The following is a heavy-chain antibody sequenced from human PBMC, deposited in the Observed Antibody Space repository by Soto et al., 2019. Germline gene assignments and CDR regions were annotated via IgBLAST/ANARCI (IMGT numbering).Heavy chain of an antibody. CDR1: GDSVSSKGAS. J-gene: IGHJ4*02. CDR3: ARGRGGWYRKMDY. D-gene: IGHD6-19*01. V-gene: IGHV6-1*01. CDR2: TSDRDKSYN. Sequence: TLSLTCAISGDSVSSKGASWNWLRQSPYTCLKGVGRTSDRDKSYNNYAATVQSRITPKPSSPQNQLSLQLNYVTPGVTAVYYCARGRGGWYRKMDYWGQGTMVTVSS.